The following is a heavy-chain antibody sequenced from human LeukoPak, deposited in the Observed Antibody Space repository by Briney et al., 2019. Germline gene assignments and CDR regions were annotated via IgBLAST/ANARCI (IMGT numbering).Heavy chain of an antibody. CDR1: GYRFTSYG. CDR2: ISAYNGNT. D-gene: IGHD3-9*01. V-gene: IGHV1-18*01. CDR3: ARGGDGDILTGLVFDY. J-gene: IGHJ4*02. Sequence: ASVKVSLKASGYRFTSYGISWVRQAPGQGLEWMGWISAYNGNTNYAQKLQGRVTMTTDTSTSTAYMELRSLRSDDTAVYYCARGGDGDILTGLVFDYWGQGTLVTVSS.